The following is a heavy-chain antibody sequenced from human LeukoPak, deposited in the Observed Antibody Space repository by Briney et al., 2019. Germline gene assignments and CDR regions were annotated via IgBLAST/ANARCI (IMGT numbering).Heavy chain of an antibody. Sequence: GGSLRLSCAASGFTFSSYSMNWVRQAPGKGLEWVSSISSNSSYIYYADSVKGRFTISRDNAKNSLYLQMNSLRAEDTAVYYCARDEYYDILTGYLRYGMDVWGQGTTVTVSS. V-gene: IGHV3-21*03. CDR2: ISSNSSYI. CDR1: GFTFSSYS. CDR3: ARDEYYDILTGYLRYGMDV. D-gene: IGHD3-9*01. J-gene: IGHJ6*02.